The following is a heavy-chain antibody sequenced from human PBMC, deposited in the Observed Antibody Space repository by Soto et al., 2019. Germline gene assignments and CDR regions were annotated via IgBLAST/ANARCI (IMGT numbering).Heavy chain of an antibody. V-gene: IGHV5-51*01. CDR3: ARPITGYSSGWYEFGY. Sequence: GESLKISCKGSGYSFTSYWIGWARQMPGKGLEWMGIIYPGDSDTRYSPSFQGQVTISADKSISTAYLQWSSLKASDTAMYYCARPITGYSSGWYEFGYWGQGTLVTVSS. D-gene: IGHD6-19*01. CDR2: IYPGDSDT. CDR1: GYSFTSYW. J-gene: IGHJ4*02.